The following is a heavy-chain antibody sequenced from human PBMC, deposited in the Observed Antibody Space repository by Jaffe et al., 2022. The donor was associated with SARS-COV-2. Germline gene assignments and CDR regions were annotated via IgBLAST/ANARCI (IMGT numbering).Heavy chain of an antibody. J-gene: IGHJ4*02. CDR3: ASHLGGYGDYPFDY. D-gene: IGHD4-17*01. CDR2: ISSNGGST. Sequence: EVQLVESGGGLVQPGGSLRLSCAASGFTFSSYAMHWVRQAPGKGLEYVSAISSNGGSTYYANSVKGRFTISRDNSKNTLYLQMGSLRAEDMAVYYCASHLGGYGDYPFDYWGQGTLVTVSS. CDR1: GFTFSSYA. V-gene: IGHV3-64*01.